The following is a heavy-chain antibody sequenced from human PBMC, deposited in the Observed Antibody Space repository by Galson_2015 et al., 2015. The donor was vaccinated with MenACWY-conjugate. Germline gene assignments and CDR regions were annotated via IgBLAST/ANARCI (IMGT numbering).Heavy chain of an antibody. Sequence: QSGAEVKKPGESLKISCKGSGYSFTSYWIGWVRQMPGKGLEWMGIIYPGDSDTRYSPSFQGQVTISADKSISTAYLQWSSLKASDTAMYYCARWLGYCSSTSCYNWFDPWGQGILVTVSS. D-gene: IGHD2-2*01. CDR3: ARWLGYCSSTSCYNWFDP. CDR1: GYSFTSYW. V-gene: IGHV5-51*01. CDR2: IYPGDSDT. J-gene: IGHJ5*02.